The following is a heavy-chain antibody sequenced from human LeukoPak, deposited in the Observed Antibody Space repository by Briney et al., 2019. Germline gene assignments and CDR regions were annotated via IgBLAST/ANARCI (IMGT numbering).Heavy chain of an antibody. CDR2: MYTSGST. CDR1: GGSISSGRYW. CDR3: ARDMPHYYDSSEDYFYYYYVDV. Sequence: PSETLSLTCTVSGGSISSGRYWWSWIRQPAGKGLEWIGRMYTSGSTNYSPSLKSRVTISVDTSKNQFSLKLSSVTAADTAVYYCARDMPHYYDSSEDYFYYYYVDVWGKGTTVTVSS. D-gene: IGHD3-22*01. V-gene: IGHV4-61*02. J-gene: IGHJ6*03.